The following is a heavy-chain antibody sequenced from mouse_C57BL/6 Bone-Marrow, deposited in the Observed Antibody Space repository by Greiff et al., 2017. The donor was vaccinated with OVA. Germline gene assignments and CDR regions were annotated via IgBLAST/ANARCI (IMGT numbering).Heavy chain of an antibody. V-gene: IGHV5-17*01. CDR2: ISSGSSTI. D-gene: IGHD2-3*01. CDR3: ASDGPYAMDY. CDR1: GFTFSDYG. J-gene: IGHJ4*01. Sequence: EVQVVESGGGLVKPGGSLKLSCAASGFTFSDYGMHWVRQAPEKGLEWVAYISSGSSTIYYADTVKGRFTISRDNAKNTLFLQMTSLRSEDTAMYYSASDGPYAMDYWGQGTSVTVSS.